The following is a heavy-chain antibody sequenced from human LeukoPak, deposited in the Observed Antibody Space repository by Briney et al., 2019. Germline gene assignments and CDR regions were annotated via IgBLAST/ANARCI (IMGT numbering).Heavy chain of an antibody. V-gene: IGHV4-61*01. CDR3: ARGHPVTGSFYFDY. CDR1: GGSVSSGNYY. J-gene: IGHJ4*02. D-gene: IGHD1-26*01. CDR2: IHASGST. Sequence: PSETLSITCTVSGGSVSSGNYYWSWIRQPPGKGLEWIGYIHASGSTNQSPSLKSRVTISVDTSKNQFSLKLTSVTAADTAVYYCARGHPVTGSFYFDYWGQGTLVTVSS.